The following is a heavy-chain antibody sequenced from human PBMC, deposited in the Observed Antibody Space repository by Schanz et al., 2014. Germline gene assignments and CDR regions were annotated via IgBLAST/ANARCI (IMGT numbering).Heavy chain of an antibody. Sequence: EVQLVESGGGLVQPGRSLRLSCAASGFTFSPYAMHWVRQAPGRGLECVSGISGGGGSAYYAASVRGRFTISRDNSKNTVYLQMNSLRSDDTAVYYCAREGTVIRGLSGWFDPWGQGTLVTVSS. CDR1: GFTFSPYA. CDR3: AREGTVIRGLSGWFDP. J-gene: IGHJ5*02. V-gene: IGHV3-23*04. D-gene: IGHD3-10*01. CDR2: ISGGGGSA.